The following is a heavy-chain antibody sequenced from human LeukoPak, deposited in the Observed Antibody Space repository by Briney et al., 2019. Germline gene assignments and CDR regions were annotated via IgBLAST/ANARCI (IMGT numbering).Heavy chain of an antibody. CDR3: ARVRYGSGSYYYDY. CDR2: INPNSGGT. CDR1: GYTFTGYY. J-gene: IGHJ4*02. V-gene: IGHV1-2*02. Sequence: ASVKVSCKASGYTFTGYYMHWVRQAPGQGFEWMGWINPNSGGTNYAQKFQGRVTMTRDTSISTAYMELSRLRSDDTAVYYCARVRYGSGSYYYDYWGQGTLVTVSS. D-gene: IGHD3-10*01.